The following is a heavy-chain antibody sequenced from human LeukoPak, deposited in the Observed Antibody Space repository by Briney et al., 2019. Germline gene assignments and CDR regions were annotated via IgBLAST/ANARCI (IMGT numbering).Heavy chain of an antibody. CDR2: ISGGGETT. D-gene: IGHD3-22*01. J-gene: IGHJ4*02. CDR1: GFTFNNYA. CDR3: ARVPYYYDSSGYGSIDY. V-gene: IGHV3-23*01. Sequence: GGSLRLSCAASGFTFNNYAMNWVRQAPGKSLEWVSSISGGGETTYYADSAKGRLTISRDNAKNSLYLQMNSLRAEDTAVYYCARVPYYYDSSGYGSIDYWGQGTLVTVSS.